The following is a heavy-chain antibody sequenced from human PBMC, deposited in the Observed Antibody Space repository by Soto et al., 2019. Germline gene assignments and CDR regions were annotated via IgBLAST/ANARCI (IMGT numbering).Heavy chain of an antibody. CDR2: IIPILGIA. Sequence: SVKVSCKASGGTFSSYTISWVRQAPGQGLEWMGRIIPILGIANYAQKFQGRVTITADKSTSTAYMELSSLRSEDTAVYYCAARESGHDIVVVPAATYFDYWGQGTLVTVS. CDR3: AARESGHDIVVVPAATYFDY. J-gene: IGHJ4*02. CDR1: GGTFSSYT. D-gene: IGHD2-2*01. V-gene: IGHV1-69*02.